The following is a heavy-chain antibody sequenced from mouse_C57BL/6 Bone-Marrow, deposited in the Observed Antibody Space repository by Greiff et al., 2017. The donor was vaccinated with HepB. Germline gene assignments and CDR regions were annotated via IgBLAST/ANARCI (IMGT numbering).Heavy chain of an antibody. CDR3: ARGRLLPAWFAY. CDR1: GYSFTSYY. V-gene: IGHV1-66*01. Sequence: QVQLQQSGPELVKPGASVKISCKASGYSFTSYYIHWVKQRPGQGLEWIGWIYPGSGNTKYNEKFKGKATLTADTSSSTAYMQLSSLTSEDSAVYYCARGRLLPAWFAYWGQGTLVTVSA. CDR2: IYPGSGNT. J-gene: IGHJ3*01. D-gene: IGHD2-1*01.